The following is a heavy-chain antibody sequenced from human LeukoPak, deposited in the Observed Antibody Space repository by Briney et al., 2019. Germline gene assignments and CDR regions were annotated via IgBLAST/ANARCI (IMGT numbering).Heavy chain of an antibody. CDR3: ARAGCSGGSCYGSRGAFDI. J-gene: IGHJ3*02. V-gene: IGHV4-39*07. Sequence: SETLSLTCTVSGGSISSSSYYWAWIRQPPGKGLEWIGSIYYSGSTYYNPSLKSRVTISVDTSKNQFSLRLTSVTAADTAVYYCARAGCSGGSCYGSRGAFDIWGQGTMVTASS. CDR1: GGSISSSSYY. D-gene: IGHD2-15*01. CDR2: IYYSGST.